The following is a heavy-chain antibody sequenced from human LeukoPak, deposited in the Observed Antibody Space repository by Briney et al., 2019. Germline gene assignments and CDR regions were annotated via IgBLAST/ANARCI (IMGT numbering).Heavy chain of an antibody. CDR2: INPNSGGT. V-gene: IGHV1-2*02. CDR1: GYTFTGYY. CDR3: ARAGDDFWADPA. Sequence: ASVKVSCKASGYTFTGYYMHWVRQAPGQGLEWMGWINPNSGGTNYAQKFQGRVTITTDESTSTAYMELSSLRSEDTAVYYCARAGDDFWADPAWGQGTLVTVSS. J-gene: IGHJ5*02. D-gene: IGHD3-3*01.